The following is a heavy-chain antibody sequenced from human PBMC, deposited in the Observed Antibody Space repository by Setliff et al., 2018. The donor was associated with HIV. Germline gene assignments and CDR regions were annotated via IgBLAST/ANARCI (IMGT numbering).Heavy chain of an antibody. J-gene: IGHJ5*02. D-gene: IGHD3-3*01. CDR3: ARQRGGRVTIFGVSGGWFDP. CDR1: GVSISAYY. CDR2: VYYGGVT. Sequence: TSETLSLTCTVSGVSISAYYWSWIRQPPGKGLEWIGYVYYGGVTNYNPSLKSRLTISVDTSKNQFSLNLSSVTAADTAVYYCARQRGGRVTIFGVSGGWFDPWGQGTLVTVSS. V-gene: IGHV4-59*01.